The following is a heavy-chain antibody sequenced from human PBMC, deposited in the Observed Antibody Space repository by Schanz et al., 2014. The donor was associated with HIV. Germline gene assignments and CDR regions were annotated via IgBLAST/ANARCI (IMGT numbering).Heavy chain of an antibody. J-gene: IGHJ4*02. CDR2: LSYDGNNK. CDR1: GFTFSTYG. CDR3: ARDLPNPYFDFSGPAGDY. Sequence: QVQLVESGGGVVQPGRSLRLSCAASGFTFSTYGMHWVRQAPGKGLEWVAVLSYDGNNKYYADSVKGRFTISRDNSKNTLYLQMNSLRVEDTAVYYCARDLPNPYFDFSGPAGDYWGQGALVTVSS. V-gene: IGHV3-30*03. D-gene: IGHD3-22*01.